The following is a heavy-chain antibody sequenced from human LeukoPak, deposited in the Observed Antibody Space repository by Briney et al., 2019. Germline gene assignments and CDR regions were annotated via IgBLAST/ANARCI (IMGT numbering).Heavy chain of an antibody. J-gene: IGHJ1*01. CDR3: ATQANFYDSSGYFHH. CDR2: IYYSGST. Sequence: SETLSLTCTVSGDSINSGGYYWSWIRQHPGKGLEWIGYIYYSGSTYYSPSLRSRVSLSLDTSKNQVSLKLSSGTAADTAVYYCATQANFYDSSGYFHHWGQGTLATVSS. D-gene: IGHD3-22*01. V-gene: IGHV4-31*03. CDR1: GDSINSGGYY.